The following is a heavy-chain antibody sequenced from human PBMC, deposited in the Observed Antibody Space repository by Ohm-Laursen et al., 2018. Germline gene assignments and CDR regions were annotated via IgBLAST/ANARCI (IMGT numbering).Heavy chain of an antibody. J-gene: IGHJ4*02. CDR3: TTQDAYDTIFDY. V-gene: IGHV3-15*01. CDR2: IKSKTDGGTT. CDR1: GSTFSNAW. Sequence: SLRLSCTASGSTFSNAWMSWVRQAPGKGLEWVGRIKSKTDGGTTDYAAPVKGRFTISRDDSKNTLYLQMNSLKTEDTAVYYCTTQDAYDTIFDYWGQGTLVTVSS. D-gene: IGHD3-9*01.